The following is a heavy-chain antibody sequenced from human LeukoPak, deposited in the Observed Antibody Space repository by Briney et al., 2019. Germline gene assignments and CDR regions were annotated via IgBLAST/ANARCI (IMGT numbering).Heavy chain of an antibody. V-gene: IGHV3-74*01. J-gene: IGHJ4*02. CDR1: GFTFSGYW. Sequence: GGSLRLSCAASGFTFSGYWMHWVRHDPGKGLVWVSRINSDGSSTSFADSVKGRFTISRDYAKNTLYLQMNSLRAEDTAVYYCARGGSYSFDYWGQGTLVTVSS. CDR2: INSDGSST. D-gene: IGHD1-26*01. CDR3: ARGGSYSFDY.